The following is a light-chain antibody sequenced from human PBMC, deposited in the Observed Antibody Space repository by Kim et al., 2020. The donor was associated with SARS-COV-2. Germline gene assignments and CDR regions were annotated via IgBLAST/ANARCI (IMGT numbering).Light chain of an antibody. CDR1: TGAVTSGYY. J-gene: IGLJ3*02. CDR3: LLYYGGARV. V-gene: IGLV7-43*01. Sequence: QAVVTQEPSLTVSPGGTVTLTCASSTGAVTSGYYANWFQQKPGQAPRPLIYSTSNTYSWTPARFSGSLLGGKAALTLSGVQPEDEAEYYCLLYYGGARVFGGGTQLTVL. CDR2: STS.